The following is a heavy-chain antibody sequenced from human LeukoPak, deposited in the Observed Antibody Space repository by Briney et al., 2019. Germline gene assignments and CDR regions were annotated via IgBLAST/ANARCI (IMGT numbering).Heavy chain of an antibody. Sequence: GGSLRLSCAASGFTFGSYDMSWVRQAPGKGLEWVSASGSGGSTYYADSVKGRFTISRDNSKNTLYLQMNSLRAEDTAVYYCAKSSTVVTTYFDYWGQGTLVTVSS. J-gene: IGHJ4*02. CDR2: SGSGGST. D-gene: IGHD4-23*01. V-gene: IGHV3-23*01. CDR3: AKSSTVVTTYFDY. CDR1: GFTFGSYD.